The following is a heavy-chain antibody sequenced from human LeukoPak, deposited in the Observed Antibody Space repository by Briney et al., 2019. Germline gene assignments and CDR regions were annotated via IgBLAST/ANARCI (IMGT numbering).Heavy chain of an antibody. V-gene: IGHV1-69*13. D-gene: IGHD3-9*01. J-gene: IGHJ5*02. Sequence: PVKVSCKASGGTFSSYAISWVRQAPGQGLEWMGGIIPIFGTANYAQKFQGRVTITADESTSTAYMELSSLRSEDTAVYYCARDGHTGATIFHWFDPWGQGTLVTVSS. CDR2: IIPIFGTA. CDR1: GGTFSSYA. CDR3: ARDGHTGATIFHWFDP.